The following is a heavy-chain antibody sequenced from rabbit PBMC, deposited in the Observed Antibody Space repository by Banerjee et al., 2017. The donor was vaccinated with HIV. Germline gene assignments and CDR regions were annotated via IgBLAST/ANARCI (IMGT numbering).Heavy chain of an antibody. Sequence: QSLEESGGDLVKPGASLTLTCTASGFSFSSDYDMCWVRQAPGKGLEWIACIYVGSGSNGYYASWAKGRFTISKTSSTTVTLQMTSLTAADTATYFCARKDGGYGSIKFTLWGQGTLVTVS. D-gene: IGHD6-1*01. V-gene: IGHV1S40*01. CDR2: IYVGSGSNG. CDR3: ARKDGGYGSIKFTL. J-gene: IGHJ6*01. CDR1: GFSFSSDYD.